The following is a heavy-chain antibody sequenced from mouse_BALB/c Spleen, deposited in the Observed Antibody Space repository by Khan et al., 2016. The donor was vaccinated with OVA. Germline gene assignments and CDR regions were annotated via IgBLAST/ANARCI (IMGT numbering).Heavy chain of an antibody. D-gene: IGHD1-1*01. V-gene: IGHV5-17*02. J-gene: IGHJ2*01. CDR2: ISGDSSTI. CDR1: GFTFSSYG. Sequence: EVELVESGGGLVQPGGSRKLSCAASGFTFSSYGMHWVRQAPEKGLEWVAYISGDSSTIYYADTVKGRFTISRDNPKNTLFLQMTSLRSEDTAMYYCATSYYDGYYFDYWGQGTTLTVSS. CDR3: ATSYYDGYYFDY.